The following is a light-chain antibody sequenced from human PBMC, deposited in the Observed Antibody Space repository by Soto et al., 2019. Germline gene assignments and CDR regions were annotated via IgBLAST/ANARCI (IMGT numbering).Light chain of an antibody. Sequence: DIQMTQSPSSLSASVGDRVTITCXASQDISTYLNWYQQKPGKAPKLLIYDASNLETGVPSRFSGSGSGTDFTFTISSLQPEDIATYYCQQFEDFPRAIIFGQGTRLEIK. CDR1: QDISTY. CDR3: QQFEDFPRAII. J-gene: IGKJ5*01. CDR2: DAS. V-gene: IGKV1-33*01.